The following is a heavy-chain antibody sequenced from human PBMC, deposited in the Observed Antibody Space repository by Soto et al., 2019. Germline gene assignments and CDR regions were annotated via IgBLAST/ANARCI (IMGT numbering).Heavy chain of an antibody. CDR2: PNPIFGTA. V-gene: IGHV1-69*12. Sequence: QVQLMQSGAQVKKPEASVTVSCKASGGTFRNYAFSWVRQAPGQGLEWMGGPNPIFGTANYAQKFQGRVTIPADEATTNSYMELSSLRSDDTAVYYCARDGAVAGTDVCLYGMDVWCQGTTVTVSS. CDR3: ARDGAVAGTDVCLYGMDV. CDR1: GGTFRNYA. J-gene: IGHJ6*02. D-gene: IGHD6-19*01.